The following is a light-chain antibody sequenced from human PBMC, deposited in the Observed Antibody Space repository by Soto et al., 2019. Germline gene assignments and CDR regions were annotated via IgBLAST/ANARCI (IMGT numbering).Light chain of an antibody. CDR1: SSVVGGYNY. CDR3: SSYTSSSTLV. CDR2: DVS. V-gene: IGLV2-14*01. J-gene: IGLJ1*01. Sequence: QSVLTQPASVSGSPGQSITISCTGTSSVVGGYNYVSWYQQHPGKAPKLMIYDVSNRPSGVSNRFSGSKSGNTASLTISGLQAGDEADYYCSSYTSSSTLVFGTGTKVTVL.